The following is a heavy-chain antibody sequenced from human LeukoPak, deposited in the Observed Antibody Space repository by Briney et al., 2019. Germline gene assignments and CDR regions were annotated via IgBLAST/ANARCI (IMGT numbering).Heavy chain of an antibody. CDR2: ISAYNGNT. V-gene: IGHV1-18*04. Sequence: GASVKVSCKASGYTFTSYGISWVRQAPGQGLEWMGWISAYNGNTNYAQKLQGRVTMTTDTSTSTAYMELRSLRSDDTAVYYCARGTPYDILTGYYPNYCGMDVWGKGTTVTVSS. D-gene: IGHD3-9*01. J-gene: IGHJ6*04. CDR1: GYTFTSYG. CDR3: ARGTPYDILTGYYPNYCGMDV.